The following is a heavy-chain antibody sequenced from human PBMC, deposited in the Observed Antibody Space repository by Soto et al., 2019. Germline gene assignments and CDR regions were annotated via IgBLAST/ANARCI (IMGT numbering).Heavy chain of an antibody. V-gene: IGHV1-69*06. Sequence: EASVRVSCKASGGTFSSYAISWVRQAPGQGLEWMGGIIPIFGTANYAQKFQGRVTITADKSTSTAYMELSSLRSEDTAVYYCARAGTYCGGDCYSTDYWGQGTLVTVSS. CDR3: ARAGTYCGGDCYSTDY. J-gene: IGHJ4*02. CDR1: GGTFSSYA. CDR2: IIPIFGTA. D-gene: IGHD2-21*02.